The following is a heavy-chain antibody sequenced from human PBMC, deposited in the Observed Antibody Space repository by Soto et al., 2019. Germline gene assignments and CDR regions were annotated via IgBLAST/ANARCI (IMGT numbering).Heavy chain of an antibody. CDR3: TRIGIYCSGSSCAYLFDY. V-gene: IGHV3-21*01. CDR1: GFTFSTYS. J-gene: IGHJ4*01. D-gene: IGHD2-15*01. Sequence: KTGGSLRLSCAVSGFTFSTYSMNWVRQAPGKGLEWVSSISSGSNHIYYADSLKGRFTISRDNAKNSLFLQLNSLRAEDTAVYYCTRIGIYCSGSSCAYLFDYWGHGTLVTVSS. CDR2: ISSGSNHI.